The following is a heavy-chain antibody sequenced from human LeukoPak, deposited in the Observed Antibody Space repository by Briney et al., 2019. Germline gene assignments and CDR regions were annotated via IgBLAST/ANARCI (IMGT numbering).Heavy chain of an antibody. CDR1: GLTFSDAW. Sequence: KPGGSLRLSCAASGLTFSDAWMSWVRQAPGKGLEWVGRIKNKRDGETTEYNTPVKGRFTISRDDSKNTLYLQMNSLKTEDTAVYYCTTDSQPLLYTYYYYYYMDVWGKGTTVTVSS. D-gene: IGHD2-2*02. CDR3: TTDSQPLLYTYYYYYYMDV. CDR2: IKNKRDGETT. V-gene: IGHV3-15*01. J-gene: IGHJ6*03.